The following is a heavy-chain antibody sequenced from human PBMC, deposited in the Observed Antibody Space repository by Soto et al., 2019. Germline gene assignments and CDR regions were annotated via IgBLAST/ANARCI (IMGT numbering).Heavy chain of an antibody. D-gene: IGHD2-2*01. CDR1: GGTFSNYA. CDR2: IIPIFDTA. Sequence: QVQLVQSGAEVKKPGSSEKVSCKASGGTFSNYAISWVRQAPGQGLEWMGGIIPIFDTADYAQRFQGRVTITADESTSTAYLELSSLTSGDTAVYYCARDMIPAAISYRYYALDVWGQGTTVTVSS. J-gene: IGHJ6*02. V-gene: IGHV1-69*01. CDR3: ARDMIPAAISYRYYALDV.